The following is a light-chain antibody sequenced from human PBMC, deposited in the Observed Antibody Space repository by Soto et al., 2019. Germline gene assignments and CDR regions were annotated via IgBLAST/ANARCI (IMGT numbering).Light chain of an antibody. CDR3: QQRGNWPPYT. CDR1: QSVSSY. Sequence: EIVLAQSPATLSLSPGERATLSCRASQSVSSYLAWYQQKPGQAPRLLIYDASNRATGIPARFGGSGSGTDFTLTISSLEPEDFAVYYCQQRGNWPPYTFGQGTKLEIK. J-gene: IGKJ2*01. V-gene: IGKV3-11*01. CDR2: DAS.